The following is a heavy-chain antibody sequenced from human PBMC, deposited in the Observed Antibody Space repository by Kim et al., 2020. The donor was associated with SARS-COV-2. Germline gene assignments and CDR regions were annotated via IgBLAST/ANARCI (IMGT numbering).Heavy chain of an antibody. Sequence: TTYAPSVKDRFIVSRDNSKNLLYLQMNSLRTEDTAVYYCARDTAAAMDVWGQGTTVTV. J-gene: IGHJ6*02. CDR3: ARDTAAAMDV. D-gene: IGHD6-25*01. CDR2: T. V-gene: IGHV3-72*01.